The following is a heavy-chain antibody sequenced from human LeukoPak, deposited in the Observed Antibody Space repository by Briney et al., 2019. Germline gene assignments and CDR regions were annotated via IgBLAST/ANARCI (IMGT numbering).Heavy chain of an antibody. CDR3: ARRGSSGHYGGWFDP. CDR1: GGSISSYY. D-gene: IGHD6-19*01. Sequence: PSETLSLTCTVSGGSISSYYWSWIRRPAGKGLEWIGRIYTSGSTNYNPSLKSRVTMSVDTSKNQFSLKLSSVTAADTAVYFCARRGSSGHYGGWFDPWGPGTLVTVSS. J-gene: IGHJ5*02. V-gene: IGHV4-4*07. CDR2: IYTSGST.